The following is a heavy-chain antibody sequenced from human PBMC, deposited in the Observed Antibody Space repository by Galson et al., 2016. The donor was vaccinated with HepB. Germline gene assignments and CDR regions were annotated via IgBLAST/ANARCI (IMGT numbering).Heavy chain of an antibody. D-gene: IGHD2-2*02. J-gene: IGHJ3*02. V-gene: IGHV3-30*18. Sequence: SLRLSCAASGLTFSIYGMHWVRQAPDKGLEWVALISNDGSNQYYADSVKGRSSISRDNSNNTLYLQINNLKPEDTAVYYCAKDSGGYCSSTNCYKSSFDIWGQGTMVTVSS. CDR1: GLTFSIYG. CDR3: AKDSGGYCSSTNCYKSSFDI. CDR2: ISNDGSNQ.